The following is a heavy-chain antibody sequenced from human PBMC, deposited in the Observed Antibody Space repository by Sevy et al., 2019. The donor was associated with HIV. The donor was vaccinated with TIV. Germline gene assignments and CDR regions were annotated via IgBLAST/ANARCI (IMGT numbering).Heavy chain of an antibody. Sequence: GVLRLSCAASGFTFTNTWMSWVRQAPGKGLEWVGRIKSKTDGGTGDYAAPVKGRFSISRDDSKNTLYLQMNSLKTEDTAVYYCTTGDPYNRYGYMRPYFFDYWGQGTLVTVSS. CDR1: GFTFTNTW. CDR3: TTGDPYNRYGYMRPYFFDY. V-gene: IGHV3-15*01. CDR2: IKSKTDGGTG. J-gene: IGHJ4*02. D-gene: IGHD5-18*01.